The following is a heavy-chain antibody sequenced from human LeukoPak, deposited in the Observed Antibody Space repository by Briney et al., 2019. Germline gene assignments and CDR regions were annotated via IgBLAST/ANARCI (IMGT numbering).Heavy chain of an antibody. CDR1: GFTFSSYA. CDR2: ISYDGSNK. D-gene: IGHD1-1*01. Sequence: GRSLRLSCAASGFTFSSYAMHWVRQAPGKGLEWVAIISYDGSNKYYADSVKGRFTISRDNSKNTLYLQMNSLRAGDTAVYYCARDTNWNFDYWGQGTLVTVSS. J-gene: IGHJ4*02. CDR3: ARDTNWNFDY. V-gene: IGHV3-30-3*01.